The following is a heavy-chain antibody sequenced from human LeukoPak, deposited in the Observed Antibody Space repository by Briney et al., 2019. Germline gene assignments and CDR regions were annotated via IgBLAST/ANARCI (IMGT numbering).Heavy chain of an antibody. V-gene: IGHV1-69*06. J-gene: IGHJ4*02. D-gene: IGHD3-22*01. CDR3: ASSYYYDSSGYPAGY. CDR1: GGTFSSYA. Sequence: SVRVSCKASGGTFSSYAISWVRQAPGQGLEWMGGIIPIFGTANYAQKFQGRVTITADKSTSTAYMELSSLRSEDTAVYYCASSYYYDSSGYPAGYWGQGTLVTVSS. CDR2: IIPIFGTA.